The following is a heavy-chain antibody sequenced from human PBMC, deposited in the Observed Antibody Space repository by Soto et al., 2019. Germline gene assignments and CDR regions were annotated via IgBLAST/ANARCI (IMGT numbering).Heavy chain of an antibody. CDR2: ISYDGSNK. D-gene: IGHD4-17*01. J-gene: IGHJ4*02. CDR3: ATPTVTAHFDY. Sequence: QVQLVESGGGVVQPGRSLRLSCAASGFTFSSYAMHWVRQAPGKGLEWVADISYDGSNKYYADSVKGRFTISRDNSKNTLYLHMNSLRAEDTAVYYCATPTVTAHFDYWGQGTLVTVSS. V-gene: IGHV3-30-3*01. CDR1: GFTFSSYA.